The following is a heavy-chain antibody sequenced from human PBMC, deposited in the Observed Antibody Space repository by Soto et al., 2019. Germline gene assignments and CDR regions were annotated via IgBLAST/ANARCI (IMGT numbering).Heavy chain of an antibody. CDR3: AKERPRGTSGYFFDY. Sequence: EVQLLESGGKLVQPGGSLTLSCAASGFTFSTYAMAWVRQAPGKGLEWVSGVSASGLNTDYADPVKGRFYISRDNSENPVSLLRNSLRAEYTALYYCAKERPRGTSGYFFDYWGQGPPVTVSA. CDR1: GFTFSTYA. J-gene: IGHJ4*02. CDR2: VSASGLNT. D-gene: IGHD3-16*01. V-gene: IGHV3-23*01.